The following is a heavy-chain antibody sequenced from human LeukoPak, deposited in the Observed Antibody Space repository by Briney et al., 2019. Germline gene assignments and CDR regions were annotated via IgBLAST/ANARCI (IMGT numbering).Heavy chain of an antibody. D-gene: IGHD3-3*01. J-gene: IGHJ4*02. CDR2: MNPNSGNT. V-gene: IGHV1-8*01. Sequence: ASVKVSCKASGYTFTSYDINWVRQATGQGLEWMGWMNPNSGNTGYAQKFQGRVTMTRNTSISTAYMELSSLRSEDTAVYYCARSKPDRFWSGYYIDYWSQGTLVTVSS. CDR1: GYTFTSYD. CDR3: ARSKPDRFWSGYYIDY.